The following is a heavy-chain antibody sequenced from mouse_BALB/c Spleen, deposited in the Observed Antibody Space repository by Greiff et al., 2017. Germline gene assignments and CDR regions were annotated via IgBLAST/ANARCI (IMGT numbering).Heavy chain of an antibody. Sequence: QVQLKQSGPGLVAPSQSLSITCTVSGFSLTSYGVHWVRQPPGKGLEWLGVIWAGGSTNYNSALMSRLSISKDNSKSQVFLKMNSLQTDDTAMYYCAREVLVGGWYFDVWGAGTTVTVSS. D-gene: IGHD1-1*01. CDR3: AREVLVGGWYFDV. CDR1: GFSLTSYG. J-gene: IGHJ1*01. V-gene: IGHV2-9*02. CDR2: IWAGGST.